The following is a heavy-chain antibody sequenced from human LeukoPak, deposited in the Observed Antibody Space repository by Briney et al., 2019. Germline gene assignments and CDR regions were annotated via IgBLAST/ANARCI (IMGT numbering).Heavy chain of an antibody. CDR1: GGSISSYS. CDR3: ARERVRGYSGYDSQLNYFGY. V-gene: IGHV4-59*01. CDR2: IYYTGST. D-gene: IGHD5-12*01. J-gene: IGHJ4*02. Sequence: PSETPSLTCTVSGGSISSYSWSSIRQPPAKRLERIGYIYYTGSTHYNPSLNSRVTISVDTSKNQFSLKLSSVTAADTAVYYCARERVRGYSGYDSQLNYFGYWGQGTLVTVSS.